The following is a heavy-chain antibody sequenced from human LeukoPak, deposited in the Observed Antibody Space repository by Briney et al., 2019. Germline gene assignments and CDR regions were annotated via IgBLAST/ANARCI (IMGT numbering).Heavy chain of an antibody. Sequence: SETLSLTCAVHGGSFSGYYWSWIRQPPGKGLEWLGEINHSGSTNYNPSLKSRVTISVDTSKNQFSLKPSSVTAADTAVYYCARGYIAAASYYFDYWGQGTLVTVSS. J-gene: IGHJ4*02. CDR1: GGSFSGYY. CDR3: ARGYIAAASYYFDY. V-gene: IGHV4-34*01. CDR2: INHSGST. D-gene: IGHD6-13*01.